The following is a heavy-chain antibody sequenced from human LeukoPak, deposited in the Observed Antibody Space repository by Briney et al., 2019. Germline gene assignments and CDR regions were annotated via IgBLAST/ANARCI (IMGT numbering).Heavy chain of an antibody. Sequence: SETLSLTCAVSDDSFSSHYWTWIRQPPGKGLEGIGYISYIGSTNYNPSLKSRVTISIATSKNQFSLKLSSVTAADTAVYFCARDLVTVTKGFDIWGQGTMVSVSS. CDR3: ARDLVTVTKGFDI. CDR2: ISYIGST. CDR1: DDSFSSHY. D-gene: IGHD4-17*01. V-gene: IGHV4-59*11. J-gene: IGHJ3*02.